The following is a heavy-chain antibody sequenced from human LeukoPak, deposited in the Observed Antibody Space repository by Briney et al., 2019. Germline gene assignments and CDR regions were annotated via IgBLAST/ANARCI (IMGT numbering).Heavy chain of an antibody. D-gene: IGHD2-2*01. CDR3: ARGRRYCSSTSCPRPINWFDP. CDR1: GYSISSGYY. J-gene: IGHJ5*02. V-gene: IGHV4-38-2*02. CDR2: IYYSGST. Sequence: PSETLSLTCTVSGYSISSGYYWGWIRPPPGKGLEWIGSIYYSGSTYYNPSLKSRVTISVNTSKNQFSLKLSSVTAADTAVYFCARGRRYCSSTSCPRPINWFDPWGQGTLVTVSS.